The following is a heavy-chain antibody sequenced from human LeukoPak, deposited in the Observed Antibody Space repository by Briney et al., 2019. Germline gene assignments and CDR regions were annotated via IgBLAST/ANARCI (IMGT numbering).Heavy chain of an antibody. CDR1: GFTFSSFG. D-gene: IGHD1-26*01. J-gene: IGHJ4*02. CDR2: IWYDGSNK. CDR3: AREGGLEGSLDY. Sequence: GGSLRLSCAASGFTFSSFGMHWVRQAPGKGLEWVALIWYDGSNKYYADSVKGRFTISRDNSKNTLYLQMNSLRAEETAVYYCAREGGLEGSLDYWGQGTLVTVSS. V-gene: IGHV3-33*01.